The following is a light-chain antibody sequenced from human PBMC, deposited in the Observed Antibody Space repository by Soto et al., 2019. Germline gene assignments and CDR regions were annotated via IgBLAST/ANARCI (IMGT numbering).Light chain of an antibody. Sequence: ISDSLAWFQQRPGQAPRLLIHGASTLQSGVPSRLSGSGSGTDFTLTIDSLQPEDVASYFCLQYDSAPLTFCGGTKVDIK. J-gene: IGKJ4*01. CDR2: GAS. CDR3: LQYDSAPLT. CDR1: ISDS. V-gene: IGKV1-27*01.